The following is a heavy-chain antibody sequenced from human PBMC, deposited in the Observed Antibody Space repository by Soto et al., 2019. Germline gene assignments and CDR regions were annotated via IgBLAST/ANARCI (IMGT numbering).Heavy chain of an antibody. J-gene: IGHJ6*03. V-gene: IGHV1-8*01. CDR3: ARGLGGYCSGGSCYQISQYYYYMDV. CDR1: GYTFTSYD. D-gene: IGHD2-15*01. Sequence: ASVKVSCKASGYTFTSYDINWVRQATGQGLEWMGWMNPNSGNTGYAQKFQGRVTMTRNTSISTAYMELSSLRSEDTAVYYCARGLGGYCSGGSCYQISQYYYYMDVWGKGTTVTVSS. CDR2: MNPNSGNT.